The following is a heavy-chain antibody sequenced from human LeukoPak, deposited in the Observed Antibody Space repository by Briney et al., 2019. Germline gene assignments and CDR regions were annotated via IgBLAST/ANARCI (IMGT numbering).Heavy chain of an antibody. Sequence: PGRSLRLSCAASGFTFSSYGMHWVRQAPGKGLEWVAVISYDGSNKYYADSVKGRFTISRDNSKNTLYLQMNSLRAEDTAVYYCAKDTSTAVPLWGQGTLVTVSS. J-gene: IGHJ4*02. D-gene: IGHD6-19*01. V-gene: IGHV3-30*18. CDR2: ISYDGSNK. CDR1: GFTFSSYG. CDR3: AKDTSTAVPL.